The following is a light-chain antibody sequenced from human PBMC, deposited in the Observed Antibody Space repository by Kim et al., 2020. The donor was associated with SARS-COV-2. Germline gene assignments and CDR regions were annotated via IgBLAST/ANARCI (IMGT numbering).Light chain of an antibody. CDR1: NSNIGSNT. CDR3: AAWDATLNGPV. Sequence: QSVLTQPPSASGTPGQRVSVSCSGSNSNIGSNTVNWYQRLPGAAPKLLIHNSNQRPSGVPNRFSASKSGTSASLAISGLQSEDEADYYCAAWDATLNGPVFGGGTTLTVL. J-gene: IGLJ3*02. V-gene: IGLV1-44*01. CDR2: NSN.